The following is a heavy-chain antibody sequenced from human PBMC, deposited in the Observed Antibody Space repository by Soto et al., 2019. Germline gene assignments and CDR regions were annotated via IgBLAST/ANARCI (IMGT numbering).Heavy chain of an antibody. D-gene: IGHD2-21*02. J-gene: IGHJ3*01. CDR1: GDPISSYF. Sequence: SETLSLTCSVSGDPISSYFRNWIRQPPGEGLEWIGCIYDSGSTDYNPSLKSRVTISLDTSKKQFSLRLSSVTAADTAVYYCVSSRTAIYGDAFDVWGQGTMVTVSS. V-gene: IGHV4-59*03. CDR2: IYDSGST. CDR3: VSSRTAIYGDAFDV.